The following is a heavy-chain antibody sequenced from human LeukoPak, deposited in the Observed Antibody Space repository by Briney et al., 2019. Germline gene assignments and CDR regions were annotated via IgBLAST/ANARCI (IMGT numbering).Heavy chain of an antibody. Sequence: GGSLRLSCAASGFTFISYGMHWVRQAPGKGLEWAEFIRYGGSNKYYADSVKGRFTISRDNSKNTLYLQMNSLRAEDTAVYYCAKDPHYYGSGSYYNPGWFDPWGQGTLVTVTS. CDR2: IRYGGSNK. CDR3: AKDPHYYGSGSYYNPGWFDP. J-gene: IGHJ5*02. V-gene: IGHV3-30*02. CDR1: GFTFISYG. D-gene: IGHD3-10*01.